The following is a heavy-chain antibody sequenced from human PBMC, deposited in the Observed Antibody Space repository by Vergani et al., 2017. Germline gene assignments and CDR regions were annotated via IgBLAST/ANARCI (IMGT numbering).Heavy chain of an antibody. CDR2: IRYDGTKR. D-gene: IGHD3-22*01. Sequence: QVQLVESGGGVVQPGGSLRLSCIASGFTFRIYGMHWVRQAPGKGLEWVAFIRYDGTKRFYGDSVKGRFTISRDNSQTMVFLQMNSLRADDSAVYYCTKAGQYDSDNFHDSWGQGALVTVAS. J-gene: IGHJ1*01. CDR3: TKAGQYDSDNFHDS. CDR1: GFTFRIYG. V-gene: IGHV3-30*02.